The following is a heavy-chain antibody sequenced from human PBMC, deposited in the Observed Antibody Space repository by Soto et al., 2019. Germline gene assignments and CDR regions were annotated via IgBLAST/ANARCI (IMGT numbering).Heavy chain of an antibody. CDR3: TTRNSIHRPFDY. J-gene: IGHJ4*02. Sequence: GGSLRLSCTASGFTFGDYAMSWFRQAPGKGLEWVGFIRSKAYGGTTEYAASVKGRFTISRDDSKSIAYLQMNSLKTEDTAVYYCTTRNSIHRPFDYWGQGTLVTVSS. CDR2: IRSKAYGGTT. D-gene: IGHD4-4*01. V-gene: IGHV3-49*03. CDR1: GFTFGDYA.